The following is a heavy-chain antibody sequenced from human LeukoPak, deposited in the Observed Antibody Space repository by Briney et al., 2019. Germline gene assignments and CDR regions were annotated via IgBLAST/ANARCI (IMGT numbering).Heavy chain of an antibody. CDR3: ARGSGYYYDSSGLAAGY. Sequence: SVKVSCKASGGTFSSYAISWVRQAPGQGLEWMGGIIPIFGTANYAQKFQGKVTITTDESTSTAYMELSSLRSEDTAVYYCARGSGYYYDSSGLAAGYWGQGTLVTVSS. D-gene: IGHD3-22*01. CDR2: IIPIFGTA. CDR1: GGTFSSYA. V-gene: IGHV1-69*05. J-gene: IGHJ4*02.